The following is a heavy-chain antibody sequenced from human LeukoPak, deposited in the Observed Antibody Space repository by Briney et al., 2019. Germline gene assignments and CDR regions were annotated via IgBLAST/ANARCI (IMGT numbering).Heavy chain of an antibody. CDR2: IYYSGST. J-gene: IGHJ4*02. D-gene: IGHD3-22*01. CDR1: GGSISSSSYY. V-gene: IGHV4-39*01. Sequence: SETLSLTCTVSGGSISSSSYYWGWIRQPPGTGLEWIGSIYYSGSTYYNPSLKSRVTLSVDTSKNQFSLKLSSVTAADTAVYYCARHSPYYYDSSGYYDYWGQGTLVTVSS. CDR3: ARHSPYYYDSSGYYDY.